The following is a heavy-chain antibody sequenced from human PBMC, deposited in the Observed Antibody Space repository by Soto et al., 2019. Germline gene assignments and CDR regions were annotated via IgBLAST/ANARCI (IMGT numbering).Heavy chain of an antibody. J-gene: IGHJ3*02. CDR1: GGSISSGGYY. CDR3: ARSAPGWKLDI. CDR2: IYYSGST. Sequence: QVQLQESGPGLVKPSQTLSLTCTVSGGSISSGGYYWSWIRQHPGKGLEWIEYIYYSGSTYYNPSLQSRVTISVHTSNNLFPLKSSSVTAADTAVYYCARSAPGWKLDIWGQGTMVTVSS. V-gene: IGHV4-31*03. D-gene: IGHD1-1*01.